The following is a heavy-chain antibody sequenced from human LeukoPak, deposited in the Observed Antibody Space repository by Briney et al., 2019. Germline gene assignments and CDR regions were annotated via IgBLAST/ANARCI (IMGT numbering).Heavy chain of an antibody. J-gene: IGHJ4*02. CDR1: GYTFTGYY. Sequence: ASVKVSCKASGYTFTGYYMHWVRQAPGQGLEWIGWINPNSGGTNYAQKFQGRVTMTRDTSISTAYMELSRLRSDDTAVYYCATPEDRYCSGGSCYSNYWGQGTLVTVSS. CDR3: ATPEDRYCSGGSCYSNY. CDR2: INPNSGGT. D-gene: IGHD2-15*01. V-gene: IGHV1-2*02.